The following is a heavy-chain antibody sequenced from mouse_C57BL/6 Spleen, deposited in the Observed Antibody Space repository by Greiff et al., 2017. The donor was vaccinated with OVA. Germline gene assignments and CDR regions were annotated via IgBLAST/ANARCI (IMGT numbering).Heavy chain of an antibody. J-gene: IGHJ2*01. CDR1: GYTFTDYE. CDR2: IDPETGGT. Sequence: QVQLQQSGAELVRPGASVTLSCKASGYTFTDYEMHWVKQTPVHGLEWIGAIDPETGGTAYNQKFKGKAILTADKSSSTAYMELRSLTSEDSAVYYCTRGGLRRDYYGDWGQGTTLTVSS. CDR3: TRGGLRRDYYGD. V-gene: IGHV1-15*01. D-gene: IGHD2-4*01.